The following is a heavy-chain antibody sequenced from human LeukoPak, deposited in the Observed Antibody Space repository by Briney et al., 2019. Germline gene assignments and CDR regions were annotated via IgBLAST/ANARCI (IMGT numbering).Heavy chain of an antibody. D-gene: IGHD3-10*01. CDR1: GFTFSSYW. CDR3: ARDRRYGSGNYFHYWYFDL. Sequence: GGSLRLSCAASGFTFSSYWMSWVRQAPGKGLEWVADIQENGGEKYYIDSVKGRFTISRDNAKNSLCLQMNSLRVEDTAVYYCARDRRYGSGNYFHYWYFDLWGRGTQVTVSS. J-gene: IGHJ2*01. V-gene: IGHV3-7*04. CDR2: IQENGGEK.